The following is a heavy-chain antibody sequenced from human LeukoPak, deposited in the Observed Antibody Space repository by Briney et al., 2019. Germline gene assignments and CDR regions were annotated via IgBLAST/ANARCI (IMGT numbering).Heavy chain of an antibody. CDR2: IYYSGST. CDR1: GASISSYY. CDR3: ARGGSYYGDWFDP. J-gene: IGHJ5*02. V-gene: IGHV4-59*01. D-gene: IGHD1-26*01. Sequence: PSETLSLTCTVSGASISSYYWSWIRQPPGEGLEWLGYIYYSGSTNYNPSLKSRVTISVDTSKNQFSLKLSSVTAADTAVYYCARGGSYYGDWFDPWGQGTLVTVSS.